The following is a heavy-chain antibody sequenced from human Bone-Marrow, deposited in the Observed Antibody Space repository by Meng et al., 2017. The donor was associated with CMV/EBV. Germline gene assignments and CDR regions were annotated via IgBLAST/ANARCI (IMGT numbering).Heavy chain of an antibody. V-gene: IGHV4-59*01. Sequence: SETLSLTCTVSGGSISSYYWSWIRQPPGKGLEWIGYIYYSGSTNYNPSLKSRVTISVDTSKNQFSLKLSSVTAADTAVYYCARVYDYVWGSYRTNGGFDYWGQGTLV. CDR1: GGSISSYY. J-gene: IGHJ4*02. D-gene: IGHD3-16*02. CDR3: ARVYDYVWGSYRTNGGFDY. CDR2: IYYSGST.